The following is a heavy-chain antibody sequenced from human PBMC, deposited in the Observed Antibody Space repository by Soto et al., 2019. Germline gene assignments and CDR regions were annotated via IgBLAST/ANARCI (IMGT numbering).Heavy chain of an antibody. Sequence: QVQLVQSGAEVKKPGASVKVSCKASGYTFTSYAMHWVRQAPGQRLEWMGWINAGNGNTKYSQKFQGRVTITRDTSASTAYMELSSLRSEDTAVYYCVISGYGDYGYFDYWGQGTLVTVSS. CDR2: INAGNGNT. J-gene: IGHJ4*02. CDR1: GYTFTSYA. CDR3: VISGYGDYGYFDY. V-gene: IGHV1-3*01. D-gene: IGHD4-17*01.